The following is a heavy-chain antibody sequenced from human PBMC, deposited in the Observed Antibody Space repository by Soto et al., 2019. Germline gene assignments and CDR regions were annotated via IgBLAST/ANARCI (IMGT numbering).Heavy chain of an antibody. Sequence: QVQLVQSGAEVKKPGASVNVSCKASGYTFTSYGISWVRQAPGQGLEWVGWISAYNGNTNYAQKLRGRVTMTTDTSTSTAYMELRSLRSDDTAVYYCARDTGSRSYYEFDYWGQGTLVTVSS. D-gene: IGHD3-10*01. CDR2: ISAYNGNT. J-gene: IGHJ4*02. V-gene: IGHV1-18*01. CDR3: ARDTGSRSYYEFDY. CDR1: GYTFTSYG.